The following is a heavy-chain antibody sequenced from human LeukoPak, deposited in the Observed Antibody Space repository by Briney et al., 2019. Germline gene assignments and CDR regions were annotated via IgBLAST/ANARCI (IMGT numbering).Heavy chain of an antibody. D-gene: IGHD2-8*01. Sequence: SETLSLTCTVSGGSVTSYYWSWIRQPPGKGLEWIGYIYYTGSTNYNPSLKSRVTISVDTSKNQFSLKLSSVTAADTAMYYCARHIGGVDYYWGQGTLVTVSS. CDR2: IYYTGST. V-gene: IGHV4-59*08. CDR1: GGSVTSYY. CDR3: ARHIGGVDYY. J-gene: IGHJ4*02.